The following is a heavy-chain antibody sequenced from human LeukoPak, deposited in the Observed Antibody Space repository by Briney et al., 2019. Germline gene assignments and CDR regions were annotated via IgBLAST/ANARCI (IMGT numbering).Heavy chain of an antibody. Sequence: ASVTVSCKASGGTFSSYAISWVRQAPGQGLEWMGGIIPIFGTANYAQKFQGRVTITADKSTSTAYMELSSLRSEDTAVYYCARRNGYDDGGYYYYYYMDVWGKGTTVTVSS. D-gene: IGHD5-12*01. V-gene: IGHV1-69*06. CDR2: IIPIFGTA. CDR3: ARRNGYDDGGYYYYYYMDV. CDR1: GGTFSSYA. J-gene: IGHJ6*03.